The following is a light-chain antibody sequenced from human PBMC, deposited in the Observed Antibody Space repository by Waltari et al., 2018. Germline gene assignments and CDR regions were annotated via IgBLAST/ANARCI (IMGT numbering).Light chain of an antibody. Sequence: QSALTQPASVSGSPGQSITISCPGTRSDVGGYNAVSWYQQHPGKAPKLMIYDVVSRPSGVPNRVSGSKSGNTASLVISGLQADDEADYYCSSYTSSISYVFGTGTKVTVL. CDR2: DVV. V-gene: IGLV2-14*03. CDR3: SSYTSSISYV. CDR1: RSDVGGYNA. J-gene: IGLJ1*01.